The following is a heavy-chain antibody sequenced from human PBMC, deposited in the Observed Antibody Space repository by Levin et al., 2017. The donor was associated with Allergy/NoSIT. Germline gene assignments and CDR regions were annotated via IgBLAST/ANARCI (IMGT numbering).Heavy chain of an antibody. CDR3: ARVLRPRNEMATIQGVY. Sequence: GESLKISCAASGFTFSSYSMNWVRQAPGKGLEWVSYISSSSSTIYYADSVKGRFTISRDNAKNSLYLQMNSLRAEDTAVYYCARVLRPRNEMATIQGVYWGQGTLVTVSS. CDR1: GFTFSSYS. CDR2: ISSSSSTI. J-gene: IGHJ4*02. V-gene: IGHV3-48*01. D-gene: IGHD5-24*01.